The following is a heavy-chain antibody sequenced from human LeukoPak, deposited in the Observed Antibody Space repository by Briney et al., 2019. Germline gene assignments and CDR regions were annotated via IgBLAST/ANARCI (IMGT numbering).Heavy chain of an antibody. J-gene: IGHJ3*02. CDR2: INHSGST. Sequence: SETLSLTCAVYGGSFSGYYWSWLRQPPGKGLEWIGEINHSGSTNYNPSLKSRVTISVDTSKNQFSLKLSSVTAADTAVYYCARGSQRGYSLSDAFDIRGQGTMVTVSS. CDR1: GGSFSGYY. CDR3: ARGSQRGYSLSDAFDI. V-gene: IGHV4-34*01. D-gene: IGHD5-18*01.